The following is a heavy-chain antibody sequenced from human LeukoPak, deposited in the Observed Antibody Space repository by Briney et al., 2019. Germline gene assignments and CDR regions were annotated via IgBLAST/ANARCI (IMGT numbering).Heavy chain of an antibody. J-gene: IGHJ4*02. Sequence: TGGSLRLSCAASGCIFSSYAMSWGRQAPGKGLEWVSAISGSGDSTYYADSVKGRFTISRDNSKNTLYLQMNSLRAEDTAVYYCAKDSGYSSSFFDYRGQGTLVTVSS. V-gene: IGHV3-23*01. CDR2: ISGSGDST. CDR3: AKDSGYSSSFFDY. CDR1: GCIFSSYA. D-gene: IGHD6-13*01.